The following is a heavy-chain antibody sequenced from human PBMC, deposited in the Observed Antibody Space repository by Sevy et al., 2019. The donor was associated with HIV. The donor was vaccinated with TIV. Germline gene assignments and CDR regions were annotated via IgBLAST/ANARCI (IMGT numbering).Heavy chain of an antibody. V-gene: IGHV3-48*03. J-gene: IGHJ4*02. CDR3: ATSRRDDYNYYFEY. CDR2: ISTGGRTI. Sequence: GGSLRLSCEASGFTFRSYEMNWVRQAPGKGLEWLSYISTGGRTIYYTNSVKGRFTISRDNAKNSVHLQMKSLRDEDTGVYYCATSRRDDYNYYFEYWGQGTLVTVSS. CDR1: GFTFRSYE. D-gene: IGHD4-4*01.